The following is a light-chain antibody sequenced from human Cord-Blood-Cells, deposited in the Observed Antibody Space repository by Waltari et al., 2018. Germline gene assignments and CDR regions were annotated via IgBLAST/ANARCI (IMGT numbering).Light chain of an antibody. Sequence: QSVLTQPPSASGTPGQRVTISCSGSSSNIGSNYVYWYQQLPGTAPKPLIYRNNPRPSGVPDRFSGSKSGTSASLAISGLRSEYEADYYCAAWDDSLSGPVFGGGTQLTVL. CDR1: SSNIGSNY. CDR2: RNN. CDR3: AAWDDSLSGPV. J-gene: IGLJ7*01. V-gene: IGLV1-47*01.